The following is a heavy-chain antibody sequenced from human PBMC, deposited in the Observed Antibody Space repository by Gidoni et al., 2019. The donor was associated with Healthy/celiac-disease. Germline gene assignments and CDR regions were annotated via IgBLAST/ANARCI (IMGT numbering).Heavy chain of an antibody. CDR1: GYSFTSYW. V-gene: IGHV5-51*03. CDR3: ARGGRGGDFWSGAAKDYFGMDV. D-gene: IGHD3-3*01. CDR2: IYPGDSYT. J-gene: IGHJ6*02. Sequence: EVQLVQSGAEVKKPGESLKISCKGSGYSFTSYWDGWVRQMPGKGLEWMGIIYPGDSYTRHSPSFQGPVTISADKSISTAYLQWGSLKAWDTAMYYCARGGRGGDFWSGAAKDYFGMDVWGQGTTVTVSS.